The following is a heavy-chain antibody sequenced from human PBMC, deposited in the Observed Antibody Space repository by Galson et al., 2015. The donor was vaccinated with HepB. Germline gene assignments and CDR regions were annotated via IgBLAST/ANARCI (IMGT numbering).Heavy chain of an antibody. CDR1: GYTFTSYG. CDR3: ARVNGYYDSSGYGGMDV. CDR2: ISAYNGNT. D-gene: IGHD3-22*01. V-gene: IGHV1-18*01. J-gene: IGHJ6*02. Sequence: QSGAEVKKPGASVKVSCKASGYTFTSYGISWVRQAPGQGLEWMGWISAYNGNTNYAQKLQGRVTMTTDTSTSTAYMELRSLRSDDTAVYYCARVNGYYDSSGYGGMDVWGQGTTVTVSS.